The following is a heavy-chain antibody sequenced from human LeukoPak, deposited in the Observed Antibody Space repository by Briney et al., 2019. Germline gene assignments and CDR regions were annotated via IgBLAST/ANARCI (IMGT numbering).Heavy chain of an antibody. Sequence: GGSLRLSCAASGFTFSSYWMSWVRQAPGKGLEWVANIKQDGSVKYYVDSVKGRFSISRDNAKNSLYLQMNSLRVEDTAVYYCAREDSGSRLYWGQGTLVTVPS. V-gene: IGHV3-7*01. D-gene: IGHD1-26*01. CDR1: GFTFSSYW. CDR2: IKQDGSVK. J-gene: IGHJ4*02. CDR3: AREDSGSRLY.